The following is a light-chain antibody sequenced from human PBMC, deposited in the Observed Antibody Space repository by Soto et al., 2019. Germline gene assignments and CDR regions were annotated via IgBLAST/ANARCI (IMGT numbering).Light chain of an antibody. J-gene: IGKJ1*01. V-gene: IGKV3-20*01. Sequence: EIGLSQSPGTLSLSPGERATLSCRASQSVSSSYLAWYQQKPGQAPRLLIYGASGRATGIPDRFSGSGSGTDFTLTISRLEPEDFAVYYCQQYGSSPPWTFGQGTKV. CDR3: QQYGSSPPWT. CDR1: QSVSSSY. CDR2: GAS.